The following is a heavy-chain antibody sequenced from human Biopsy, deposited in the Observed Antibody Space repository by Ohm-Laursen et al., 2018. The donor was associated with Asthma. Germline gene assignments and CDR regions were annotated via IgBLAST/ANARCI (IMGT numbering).Heavy chain of an antibody. CDR1: GFTFRSYA. D-gene: IGHD5-12*01. J-gene: IGHJ6*02. CDR2: GGSYYDGGLK. V-gene: IGHV3-30-3*01. CDR3: ARGYSGSDRIVYYYSGLEV. Sequence: SLRLSCAAPGFTFRSYAMHWVRQAPGKGLEWVAVGGSYYDGGLKYYADSVNGRFTVSRDDSKNTLYLQMNSLRPDDTAVYYCARGYSGSDRIVYYYSGLEVWGQGTTVTVSS.